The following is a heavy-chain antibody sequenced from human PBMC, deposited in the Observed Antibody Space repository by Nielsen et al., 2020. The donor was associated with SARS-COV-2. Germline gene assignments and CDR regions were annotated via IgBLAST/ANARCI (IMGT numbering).Heavy chain of an antibody. CDR3: ARGYYDFWSGYLDSNGIDY. J-gene: IGHJ4*02. D-gene: IGHD3-3*01. CDR2: ISYDGSNK. V-gene: IGHV3-30*03. Sequence: VRQAPGKGLEWVAVISYDGSNKYYADSVKGRFTISRDNSKNTLYLQMNSLRAEDTAVYYCARGYYDFWSGYLDSNGIDYWGQGTLVTVSS.